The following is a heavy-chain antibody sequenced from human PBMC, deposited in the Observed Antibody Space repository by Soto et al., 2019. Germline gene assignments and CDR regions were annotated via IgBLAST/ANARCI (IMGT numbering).Heavy chain of an antibody. J-gene: IGHJ6*03. CDR3: AKTPPWDYDFWSGYPAYYYYYMDV. D-gene: IGHD3-3*01. Sequence: GGSLRLSCAASGFTFSSYAMSWVRQAPGKGLEWVSAISGSGGSTYYADSVKGRFTISRDNSKNTLYLQMNSLRAEDTAVYYCAKTPPWDYDFWSGYPAYYYYYMDVWGKGTTVTVSS. CDR1: GFTFSSYA. V-gene: IGHV3-23*01. CDR2: ISGSGGST.